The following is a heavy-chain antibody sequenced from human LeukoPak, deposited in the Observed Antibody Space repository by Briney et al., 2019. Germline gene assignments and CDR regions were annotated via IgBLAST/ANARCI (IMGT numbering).Heavy chain of an antibody. J-gene: IGHJ4*02. CDR2: IYYTGIS. CDR3: ARAGYTEGAYLRY. CDR1: GGSINSYY. Sequence: SETLSLTCTVSGGSINSYYWSWIRQPPGKGLEWIGYIYYTGISNYNPSLKSRVTMSVDTSKKQFSLKLSSVTAADTAMYYCARAGYTEGAYLRYWGQGTLVTVSS. D-gene: IGHD6-13*01. V-gene: IGHV4-59*01.